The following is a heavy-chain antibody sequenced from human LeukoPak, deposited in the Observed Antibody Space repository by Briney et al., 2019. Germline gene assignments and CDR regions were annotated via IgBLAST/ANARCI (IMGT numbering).Heavy chain of an antibody. CDR1: GGSISSYY. Sequence: SETLSLTCTVSGGSISSYYWSWIRQPPGKGLEWIGYIYYSGSTNYNPSLKSRVTISVDTSKNQFSLKLSSVTAADTAVYYCARDPRLGILDYWGQGTLVTVSS. CDR3: ARDPRLGILDY. CDR2: IYYSGST. V-gene: IGHV4-59*01. D-gene: IGHD7-27*01. J-gene: IGHJ4*02.